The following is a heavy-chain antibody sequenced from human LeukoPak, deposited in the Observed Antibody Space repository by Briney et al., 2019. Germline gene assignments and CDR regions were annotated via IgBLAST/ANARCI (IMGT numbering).Heavy chain of an antibody. V-gene: IGHV4-59*01. CDR3: ARDDGFWGHYFDY. Sequence: KPSETLSLTCTVSGGPISSYYWSWIRQPPGKGLEWIGYIYYSGSTNYNPSLKSRVTISVDTSKNQFSLKLSSVTAADTAVYYCARDDGFWGHYFDYWGQGTLVTVSS. J-gene: IGHJ4*02. D-gene: IGHD3-3*01. CDR2: IYYSGST. CDR1: GGPISSYY.